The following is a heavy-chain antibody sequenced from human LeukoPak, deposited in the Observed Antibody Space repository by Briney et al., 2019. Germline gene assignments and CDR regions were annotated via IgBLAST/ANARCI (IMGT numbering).Heavy chain of an antibody. CDR3: ARGKVRGVRFDY. CDR1: GGSISSYY. CDR2: IYYSGST. V-gene: IGHV4-59*01. J-gene: IGHJ4*02. D-gene: IGHD3-10*01. Sequence: SETLSLTCTVSGGSISSYYWTWIRQPPGKGLEWIGYIYYSGSTNYNPSLKSRVTISVDTSKNQFFLKLSSVTAADTAVYYCARGKVRGVRFDYWGQGTLVTVSS.